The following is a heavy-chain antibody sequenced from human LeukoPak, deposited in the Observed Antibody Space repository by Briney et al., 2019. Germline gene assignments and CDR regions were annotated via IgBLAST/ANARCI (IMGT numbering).Heavy chain of an antibody. CDR1: GYSISSGYY. CDR2: IYHSGST. Sequence: SETLSLTCAVSGYSISSGYYWGWIRQPPGKGLEWIGSIYHSGSTYYNPSLKSRFTISVDTSKNQFSLKLSSVTAADTAVYYCARGVFIWGQGTMVTVSS. V-gene: IGHV4-38-2*01. D-gene: IGHD2-21*01. CDR3: ARGVFI. J-gene: IGHJ3*02.